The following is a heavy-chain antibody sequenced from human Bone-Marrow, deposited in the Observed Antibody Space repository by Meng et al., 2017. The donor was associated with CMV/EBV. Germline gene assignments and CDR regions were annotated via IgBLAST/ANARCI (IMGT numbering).Heavy chain of an antibody. J-gene: IGHJ6*02. CDR3: ARNNYDFWSGGPYYYGMDV. Sequence: SETLSLTCTVSGGSISSYYWSWIRQPPGKGLEWIGYIYYSGSTNYNPSLKSRVTISVDTSKNQFSLKLSSVTAADTAVYYCARNNYDFWSGGPYYYGMDVWAQGTTVTVPS. D-gene: IGHD3-3*01. V-gene: IGHV4-59*01. CDR2: IYYSGST. CDR1: GGSISSYY.